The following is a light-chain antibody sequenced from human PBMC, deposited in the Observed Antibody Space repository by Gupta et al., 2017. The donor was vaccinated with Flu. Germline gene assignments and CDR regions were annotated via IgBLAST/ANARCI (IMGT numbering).Light chain of an antibody. J-gene: IGLJ2*01. CDR1: SSEGGDYEY. CDR3: SSYTGTTTI. CDR2: DGT. V-gene: IGLV2-14*03. Sequence: QSITSSCTATSSEGGDYEYGSWYQQHPGKAHKLMIYDGTKRPAGVSDRFSGSKSETTASLTIAGRQPEDEDDYFCSSYTGTTTIFGGGTKLTVL.